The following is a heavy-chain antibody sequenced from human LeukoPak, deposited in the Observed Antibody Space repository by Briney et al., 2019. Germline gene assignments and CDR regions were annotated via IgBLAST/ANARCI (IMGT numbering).Heavy chain of an antibody. D-gene: IGHD3-10*01. Sequence: PSETLSLTCADSGGPFRGYFWTWIRQSSGKGLEWIGEIHNSGTTNYNPSLNSRVTTSEDTSKNQFYLNLSSVTAADTAVYYCARRYYYNLGSFPFDFWGQGTLVTVSS. V-gene: IGHV4-34*01. CDR3: ARRYYYNLGSFPFDF. CDR2: IHNSGTT. J-gene: IGHJ4*02. CDR1: GGPFRGYF.